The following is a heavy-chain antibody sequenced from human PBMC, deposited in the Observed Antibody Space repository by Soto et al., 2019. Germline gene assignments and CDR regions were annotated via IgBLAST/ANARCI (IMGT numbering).Heavy chain of an antibody. CDR2: ISTSGSST. V-gene: IGHV3-23*01. CDR1: GFTFSSYA. J-gene: IGHJ6*02. Sequence: GGSLRLSCAVSGFTFSSYAMSWVRQAPEKGLEWVSTISTSGSSTYYADSVKGRFTISRDNSKNTLNLQMNSLRAEDTAVYYCAKTSGSYYKDGMDVWGQGTTVTVSS. CDR3: AKTSGSYYKDGMDV. D-gene: IGHD1-26*01.